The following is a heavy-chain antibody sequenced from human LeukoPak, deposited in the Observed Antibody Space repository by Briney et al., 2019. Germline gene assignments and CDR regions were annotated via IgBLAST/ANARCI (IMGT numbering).Heavy chain of an antibody. CDR3: ARVMSLVPFAADF. CDR2: IKQDGSEK. V-gene: IGHV3-7*01. CDR1: GFTFSSYW. D-gene: IGHD6-13*01. Sequence: QAGGSLRLSCAASGFTFSSYWMSWVRQAPGKGLEWVANIKQDGSEKYYVDSVKGRFTISRDNAKNSLYLQMNSLRAEDTAVYYCARVMSLVPFAADFWGQGTLVTVSS. J-gene: IGHJ4*02.